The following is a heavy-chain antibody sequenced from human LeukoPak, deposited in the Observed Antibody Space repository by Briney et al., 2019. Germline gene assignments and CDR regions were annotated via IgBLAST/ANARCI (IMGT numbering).Heavy chain of an antibody. D-gene: IGHD6-13*01. CDR1: RFTFSSYW. J-gene: IGHJ3*02. CDR2: INTDGSRT. CDR3: AKMGIAGTYDAFDI. V-gene: IGHV3-74*01. Sequence: GGSLRLSCAASRFTFSSYWMHWVRQAPGKGLVWVSNINTDGSRTTYADSVKGRFTISRDNAKNTLYLQMNSLRAKDTAVYDCAKMGIAGTYDAFDIWGQGTMVTVSS.